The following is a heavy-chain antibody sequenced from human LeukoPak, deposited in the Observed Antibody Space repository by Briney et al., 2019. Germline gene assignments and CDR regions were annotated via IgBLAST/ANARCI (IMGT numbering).Heavy chain of an antibody. J-gene: IGHJ4*02. CDR3: VRDLGGRSGH. CDR2: INEDGSTT. CDR1: GFTFSSNW. D-gene: IGHD3-16*01. V-gene: IGHV3-74*01. Sequence: GGSLILSCAASGFTFSSNWMHWVRQAPGKGLVWVSRINEDGSTTNYADSVKGRSTIFRDNAKNTLYLQMSSLRAEDTAVYYCVRDLGGRSGHWGQGTLVTVSS.